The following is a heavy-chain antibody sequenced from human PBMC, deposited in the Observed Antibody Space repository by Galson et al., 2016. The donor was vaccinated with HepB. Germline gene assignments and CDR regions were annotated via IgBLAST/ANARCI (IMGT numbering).Heavy chain of an antibody. CDR1: GFTFSSYS. V-gene: IGHV3-48*01. CDR3: ARDFDY. CDR2: ISSSSSTI. Sequence: SLRLSCAASGFTFSSYSMNRVRQAPGKGLEWVSYISSSSSTIYSADSVKGRFTISRDNAKNSLYLQMNSLRADDTAVYYCARDFDYWGRGTLVTFSS. J-gene: IGHJ4*02.